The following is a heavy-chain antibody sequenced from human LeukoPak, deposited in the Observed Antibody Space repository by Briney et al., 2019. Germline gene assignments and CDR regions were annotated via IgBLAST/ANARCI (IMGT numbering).Heavy chain of an antibody. Sequence: GGSLRLSCAASGFTFSSYWMHWVRQAPGKGLVWVARINSDGSGTSYVDSVKGRFTISRENAKNTLSLQMHRLRAEDTGVYYCARALREYSGYDFEGDYWGEGTLVTVSS. CDR3: ARALREYSGYDFEGDY. CDR2: INSDGSGT. D-gene: IGHD5-12*01. V-gene: IGHV3-74*01. CDR1: GFTFSSYW. J-gene: IGHJ4*02.